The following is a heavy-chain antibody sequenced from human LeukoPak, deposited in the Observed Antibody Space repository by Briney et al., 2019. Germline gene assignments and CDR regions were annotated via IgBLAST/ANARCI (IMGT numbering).Heavy chain of an antibody. Sequence: ASVKVSCKASGYTFTNYGINWVRQAPGQGLEWMGWINPNSGGTNYAQKFQGRVTMTRDTSISTAYMELSRLRSDDTAVYYCARDRGSIEFDPWGQGTLVTVSS. D-gene: IGHD3-10*01. J-gene: IGHJ5*02. CDR2: INPNSGGT. V-gene: IGHV1-2*02. CDR1: GYTFTNYG. CDR3: ARDRGSIEFDP.